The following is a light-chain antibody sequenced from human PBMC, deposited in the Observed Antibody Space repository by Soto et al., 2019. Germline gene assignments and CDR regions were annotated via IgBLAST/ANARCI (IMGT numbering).Light chain of an antibody. V-gene: IGLV2-14*03. CDR1: SSDVGGYNY. CDR2: NVI. Sequence: QSALTQPASVSGSPGQSIAISCTGTSSDVGGYNYVSWYQQHPGKAPRLMIYNVIDRPSGVSTRFSGSKSGNTASLTISGLRAEAEADYYCSSYSNNNSWVFGGGTKLTVL. J-gene: IGLJ3*02. CDR3: SSYSNNNSWV.